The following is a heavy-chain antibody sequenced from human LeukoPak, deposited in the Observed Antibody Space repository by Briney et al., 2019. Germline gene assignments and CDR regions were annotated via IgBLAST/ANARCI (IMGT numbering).Heavy chain of an antibody. Sequence: SETLSLTCTVPGGSINNYYWSWIRQPPGKGLEWIGYISSSGSTNYNPSLKSRVTISVDTSKDQFSLKMSSVTTADTAVYYCAREVKQHPDYYFDYWGQGTLVTVSS. D-gene: IGHD6-13*01. CDR3: AREVKQHPDYYFDY. V-gene: IGHV4-59*01. CDR1: GGSINNYY. CDR2: ISSSGST. J-gene: IGHJ4*02.